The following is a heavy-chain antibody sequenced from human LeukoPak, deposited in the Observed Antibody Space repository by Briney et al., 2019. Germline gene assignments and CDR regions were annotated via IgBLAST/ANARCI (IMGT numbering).Heavy chain of an antibody. D-gene: IGHD5-12*01. CDR1: GYTFTSYG. Sequence: GASVKVSCKASGYTFTSYGISWVRQAPGQGLEWMGWISACNGNTNYAQKLQGRVTMTTDTSTSTAYMELRSLRSDDTAVYYCARDSYSGYDLGSDYWGQGTLVTVSS. CDR3: ARDSYSGYDLGSDY. V-gene: IGHV1-18*01. J-gene: IGHJ4*02. CDR2: ISACNGNT.